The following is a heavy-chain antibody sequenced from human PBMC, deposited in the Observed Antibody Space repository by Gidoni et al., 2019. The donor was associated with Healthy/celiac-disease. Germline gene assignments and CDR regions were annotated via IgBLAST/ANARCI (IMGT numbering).Heavy chain of an antibody. CDR1: GFTFSRYG. V-gene: IGHV3-33*01. CDR2: ICYDGSNK. D-gene: IGHD1-26*01. J-gene: IGHJ4*02. CDR3: AGRTEEGATTYDY. Sequence: QVQLVESGGGVVQPGRSLRLPCAASGFTFSRYGMHWVRQAPGKGLEWVAVICYDGSNKYYADSVKCRFTIARDKSKNTLYLQMNSLRAEDTAVYYCAGRTEEGATTYDYWGQGTLVTVSS.